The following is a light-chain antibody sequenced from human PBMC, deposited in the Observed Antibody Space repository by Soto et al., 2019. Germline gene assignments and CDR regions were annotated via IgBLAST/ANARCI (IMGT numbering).Light chain of an antibody. V-gene: IGKV3-15*01. J-gene: IGKJ1*01. Sequence: IIMTQSPSTLSVYPGERATLSCRAIQSVYSNLAWYQQKPGQTPRLLIYGASIRATGIPARFSGSGSGTEFTLTISSLQSEDSAVYYGQQYNDWPPGSAFGQGTKVDIK. CDR3: QQYNDWPPGSA. CDR1: QSVYSN. CDR2: GAS.